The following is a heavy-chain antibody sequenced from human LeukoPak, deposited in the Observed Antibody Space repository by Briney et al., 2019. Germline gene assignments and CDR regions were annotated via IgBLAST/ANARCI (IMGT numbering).Heavy chain of an antibody. V-gene: IGHV4-61*02. CDR2: IYTSGST. CDR3: ARVNRGSYSLWDY. CDR1: GGSISSGSYY. Sequence: PSQTLSLTCTVSGGSISSGSYYWSWIRQPAGKGLEWIRRIYTSGSTNYNPSLKSRVTISVDTSKNQFSLKLSSVTAADTAVYYCARVNRGSYSLWDYWGQGTLVTVSS. J-gene: IGHJ4*02. D-gene: IGHD1-26*01.